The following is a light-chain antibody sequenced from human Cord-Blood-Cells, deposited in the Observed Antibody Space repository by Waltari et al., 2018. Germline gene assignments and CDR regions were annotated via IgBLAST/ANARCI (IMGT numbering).Light chain of an antibody. CDR3: AAWDDSLSGV. CDR1: SSNIGSNY. J-gene: IGLJ3*02. V-gene: IGLV1-47*01. Sequence: SALTQPPSVSRTPAQTVPISCSAISSNIGSNYVHWYQQLPGTAPKLLVYMNNQRPSEVPDRFSGSKSGTSASLAISGLRSEDEADCYCAAWDDSLSGVFGGGTKLTVL. CDR2: MNN.